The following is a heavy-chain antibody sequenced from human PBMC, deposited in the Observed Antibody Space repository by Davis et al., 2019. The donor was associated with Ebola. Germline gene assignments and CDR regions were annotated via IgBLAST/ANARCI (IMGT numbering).Heavy chain of an antibody. CDR1: GYTFPNYV. D-gene: IGHD6-19*01. CDR3: ARNSGWKYFYYSMDV. V-gene: IGHV1-18*01. Sequence: AASVTVSCQASGYTFPNYVLSCVRQAPAQGLEWMGWISVYNGNTKYAQKVQGRVTMTTDTSTRTAYMELRSLTSDDTAVYYCARNSGWKYFYYSMDVWGQGTTVTVSS. CDR2: ISVYNGNT. J-gene: IGHJ6*02.